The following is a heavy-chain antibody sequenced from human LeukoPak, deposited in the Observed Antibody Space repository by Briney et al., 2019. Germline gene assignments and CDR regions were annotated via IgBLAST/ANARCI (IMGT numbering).Heavy chain of an antibody. J-gene: IGHJ6*02. CDR2: IIPIFGTA. V-gene: IGHV1-69*13. Sequence: SVKVFCKASGGTFSSYAISWVRQAPGQGLEWMGGIIPIFGTANYAQKFQGRVTITADESTSTAYMELSSLRSEDTAVYYCARGLRLHYYYYGMDVWGQGTTVTVSS. CDR1: GGTFSSYA. D-gene: IGHD5-12*01. CDR3: ARGLRLHYYYYGMDV.